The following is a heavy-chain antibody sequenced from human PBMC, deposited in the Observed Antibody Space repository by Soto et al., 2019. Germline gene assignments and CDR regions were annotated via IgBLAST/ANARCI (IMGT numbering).Heavy chain of an antibody. D-gene: IGHD2-2*02. Sequence: QVQLVQSGAEVKKPGSSVKVSCKASGGTFSSYTISWVRQAPGQGLEWMGRIIPILGIANYAQKFQGRVTITADKXXSXAXXELSSLRSEDTAVYYCARVAVYCSSTSCYNWYFDLWGRGTLVTVSS. V-gene: IGHV1-69*02. CDR3: ARVAVYCSSTSCYNWYFDL. J-gene: IGHJ2*01. CDR2: IIPILGIA. CDR1: GGTFSSYT.